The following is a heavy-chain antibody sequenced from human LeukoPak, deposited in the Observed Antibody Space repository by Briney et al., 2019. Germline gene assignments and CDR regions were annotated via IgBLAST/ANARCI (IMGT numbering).Heavy chain of an antibody. CDR3: GKRSTSLRGRGNY. CDR1: GFTFSNYD. D-gene: IGHD2-2*01. J-gene: IGHJ4*02. Sequence: PGGSLRLSFAASGFTFSNYDMGWVRQAPGKGLEWVSVISAGGNNTFYADSVRGRFTISRDNSRNAVDLQMNSLRAEDTAVYYCGKRSTSLRGRGNYWGQGALVTVSS. CDR2: ISAGGNNT. V-gene: IGHV3-23*01.